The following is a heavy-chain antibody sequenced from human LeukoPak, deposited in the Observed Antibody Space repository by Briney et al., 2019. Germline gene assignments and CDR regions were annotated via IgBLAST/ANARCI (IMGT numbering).Heavy chain of an antibody. CDR1: GGSISSGDYY. Sequence: SSETLSLTCTVSGGSISSGDYYWSWIRQPPGKGLEWIGYIYYSGSTYYNPSLKSRVTISVDTSKNQVSLKLMTVTAADTAVYYRARDSVDYYGMDVWGHGPTVTVSS. CDR3: ARDSVDYYGMDV. J-gene: IGHJ6*02. CDR2: IYYSGST. V-gene: IGHV4-30-4*01.